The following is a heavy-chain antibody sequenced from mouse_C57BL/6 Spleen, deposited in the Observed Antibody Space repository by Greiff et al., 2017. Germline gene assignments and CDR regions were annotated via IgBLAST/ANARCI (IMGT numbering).Heavy chain of an antibody. V-gene: IGHV10-1*01. CDR3: VRHGGDWEDWFAY. Sequence: LVESGGGLVQPKGSLKLSCAASGFSFNTYAMNWVRQAPGKGLEWVARIRSKSNNYATYYADSVKDRFTISRDDSESMLYLQMNNLKTEDTAMYYCVRHGGDWEDWFAYWGQGTLVTVSA. CDR2: IRSKSNNYAT. J-gene: IGHJ3*01. D-gene: IGHD4-1*01. CDR1: GFSFNTYA.